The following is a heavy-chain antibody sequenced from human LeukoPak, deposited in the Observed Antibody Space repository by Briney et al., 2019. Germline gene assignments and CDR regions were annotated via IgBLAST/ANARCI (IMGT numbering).Heavy chain of an antibody. CDR1: GGSISSSSYY. V-gene: IGHV4-39*01. J-gene: IGHJ6*03. CDR3: ARHERGATMVRGASSMDV. D-gene: IGHD3-10*01. Sequence: SETLSLTCTVSGGSISSSSYYWGWVRQPPGKGLEWIGSIYYSGSTYYNSSIKSRITISVDTSKNQFSLKLSSVTAADTAVYYCARHERGATMVRGASSMDVWGKGTTVTISS. CDR2: IYYSGST.